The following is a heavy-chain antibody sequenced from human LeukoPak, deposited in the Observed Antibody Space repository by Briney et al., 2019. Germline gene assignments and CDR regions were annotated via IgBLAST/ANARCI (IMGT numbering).Heavy chain of an antibody. Sequence: SETLSLTCTVSGGSISSYYWSWIRQPPGKGLEWIGYIYYSGSTNYNPSLKSRVTISVDTSKNQFSLKLSSVTAADTAVYYCARDSGSYRGDAFDIWGQGTMVTVS. D-gene: IGHD1-26*01. V-gene: IGHV4-59*01. CDR2: IYYSGST. J-gene: IGHJ3*02. CDR3: ARDSGSYRGDAFDI. CDR1: GGSISSYY.